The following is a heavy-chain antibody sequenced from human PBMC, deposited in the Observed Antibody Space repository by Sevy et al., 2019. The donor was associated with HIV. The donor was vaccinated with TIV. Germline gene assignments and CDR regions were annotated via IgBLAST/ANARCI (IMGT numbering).Heavy chain of an antibody. D-gene: IGHD6-19*01. CDR2: IYYTGST. V-gene: IGHV4-59*01. Sequence: SETLSLTCTVSGGSISSYYWNWIRQSPGKGLEWIGYIYYTGSTNYNPSLKSRATISVDTSKNQFSLKLTSVTAADTAVYYCARELISGRYYGMDVWGQGTTVTVSS. CDR1: GGSISSYY. J-gene: IGHJ6*02. CDR3: ARELISGRYYGMDV.